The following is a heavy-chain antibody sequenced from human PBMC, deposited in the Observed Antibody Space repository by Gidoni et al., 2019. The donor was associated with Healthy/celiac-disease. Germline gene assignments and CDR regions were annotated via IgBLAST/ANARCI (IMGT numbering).Heavy chain of an antibody. CDR3: ARAVGLGVVPPRWFDP. V-gene: IGHV1-69*09. J-gene: IGHJ5*02. CDR1: GGTFSSYA. D-gene: IGHD3-3*01. CDR2: IIPILGIA. Sequence: QVQLVQSGAAVKKPGSSVKVSCKASGGTFSSYAISWVRQAPGQGLEWMGRIIPILGIANYAQKFQGRVTITADKSTSTAYMELSSLRSEDTAVYYCARAVGLGVVPPRWFDPWGQGTLVTVSS.